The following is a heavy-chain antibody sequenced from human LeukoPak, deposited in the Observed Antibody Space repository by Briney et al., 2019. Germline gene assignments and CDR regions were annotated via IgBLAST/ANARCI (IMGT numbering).Heavy chain of an antibody. CDR2: TYYRSKWYN. D-gene: IGHD3-10*01. Sequence: SQTLSLTCAISGDSVSSNSAAWNWIRQSPSRGLEWLGRTYYRSKWYNDYAVSVKSRITINPDTSKNQSSLKPSSVTAADTAVYYCARDRRKDLWSPFDPWGQGTLVTVSS. CDR1: GDSVSSNSAA. J-gene: IGHJ5*02. CDR3: ARDRRKDLWSPFDP. V-gene: IGHV6-1*01.